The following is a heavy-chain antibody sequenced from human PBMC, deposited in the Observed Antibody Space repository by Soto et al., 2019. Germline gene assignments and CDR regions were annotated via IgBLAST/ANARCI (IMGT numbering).Heavy chain of an antibody. CDR2: IRGSGDST. CDR1: GFSFSSYA. J-gene: IGHJ4*02. CDR3: AKMGGVGAATPLRC. Sequence: EVQLLESGGGLVQPEGSLRLSSAASGFSFSSYAMSWVRQAPGTGLEWVSAIRGSGDSTYYADSVKGRFTISRDNSKNTLYLQMNSLRAEDTAVYYCAKMGGVGAATPLRCWGQGTLVTVSS. D-gene: IGHD1-26*01. V-gene: IGHV3-23*01.